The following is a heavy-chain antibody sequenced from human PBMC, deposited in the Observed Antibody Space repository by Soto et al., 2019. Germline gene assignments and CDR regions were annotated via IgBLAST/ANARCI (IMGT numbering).Heavy chain of an antibody. Sequence: QVQLVQSGAEVKKPGASVKVSCKASGYTFTSYGISWVRQAPGQGLEWMGWISAYNGNTNYAQKLQGRVTMTTDTSTSTAYMELRSLRSDDTAVYYCAMQAQPNDFWSGYYTYYYYMDVWGKGTTVTVSS. D-gene: IGHD3-3*01. CDR3: AMQAQPNDFWSGYYTYYYYMDV. CDR1: GYTFTSYG. J-gene: IGHJ6*03. V-gene: IGHV1-18*01. CDR2: ISAYNGNT.